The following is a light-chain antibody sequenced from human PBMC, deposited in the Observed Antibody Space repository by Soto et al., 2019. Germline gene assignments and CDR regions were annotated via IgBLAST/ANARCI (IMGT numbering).Light chain of an antibody. V-gene: IGLV2-14*01. Sequence: QSALTQPASVSGSPGQSITISCTGTSSDVGGYNFVSWYQQHPGKAPKLMIYDVSDRPSGVSNRFSASKSGNTASLTISGLQAEDEADYYCSSYTSSTTLVFXTGTKVTVL. CDR1: SSDVGGYNF. CDR3: SSYTSSTTLV. J-gene: IGLJ1*01. CDR2: DVS.